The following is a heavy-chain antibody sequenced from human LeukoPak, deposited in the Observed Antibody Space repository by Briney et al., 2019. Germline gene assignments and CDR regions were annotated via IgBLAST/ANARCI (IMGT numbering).Heavy chain of an antibody. CDR3: AKSQSFAVTDAFDI. Sequence: QPGGSLRLSCAASGFTFSSYGMHWVRQAPGKGLEWVSGFSGSGGSIYYADSVKGRFTISRDDSKNTLYLQMNSLRVEDTAVYYCAKSQSFAVTDAFDIWGHGTMVTVSS. CDR1: GFTFSSYG. V-gene: IGHV3-23*01. J-gene: IGHJ3*02. D-gene: IGHD6-19*01. CDR2: FSGSGGSI.